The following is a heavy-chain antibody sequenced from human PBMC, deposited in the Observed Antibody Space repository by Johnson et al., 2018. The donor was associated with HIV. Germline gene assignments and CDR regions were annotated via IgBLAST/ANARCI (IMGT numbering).Heavy chain of an antibody. Sequence: QVQLVESGGGVVQPGRSLRLACAASAFTFSNYAMHLVRQAPGKGLEWVAVISYDGSSKYYAESLKGRISIFRDNSMNTLYLQMNSLRAEDTAVYYCATFGYTSGWIVTDDAFDVWGHGTLVTVAS. D-gene: IGHD6-19*01. V-gene: IGHV3-30-3*01. CDR3: ATFGYTSGWIVTDDAFDV. J-gene: IGHJ3*01. CDR1: AFTFSNYA. CDR2: ISYDGSSK.